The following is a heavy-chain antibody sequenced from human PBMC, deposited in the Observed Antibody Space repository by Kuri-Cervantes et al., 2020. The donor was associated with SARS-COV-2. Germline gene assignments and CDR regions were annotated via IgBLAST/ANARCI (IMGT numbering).Heavy chain of an antibody. D-gene: IGHD2-21*01. Sequence: ETLSLTCAVSGYSISSGYYWGWIRQPPGKGLEWVSGINWNGGSTGYADSVKGRFTISRDNAKNSLYLQMNSLRAEDTALYHCAREEPLARGEDYWGQGTLVTVSS. J-gene: IGHJ4*02. CDR3: AREEPLARGEDY. CDR2: INWNGGST. CDR1: GYSISSGYY. V-gene: IGHV3-20*01.